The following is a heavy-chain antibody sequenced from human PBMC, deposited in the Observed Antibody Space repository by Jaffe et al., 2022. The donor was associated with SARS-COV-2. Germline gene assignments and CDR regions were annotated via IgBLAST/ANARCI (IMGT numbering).Heavy chain of an antibody. Sequence: QVQLQQWGAGLLKPSETLSLTCAVYGGSFSGYYWSWIRQPPGKGLEWIGEINHSGSTNYNPSLKSRVTISVDTSKNQFSLKLSSVTAADTAVYYCARGRRHIVVVTASGHEYFQHWGQGTLVTVSS. CDR3: ARGRRHIVVVTASGHEYFQH. CDR2: INHSGST. J-gene: IGHJ1*01. V-gene: IGHV4-34*01. CDR1: GGSFSGYY. D-gene: IGHD2-21*02.